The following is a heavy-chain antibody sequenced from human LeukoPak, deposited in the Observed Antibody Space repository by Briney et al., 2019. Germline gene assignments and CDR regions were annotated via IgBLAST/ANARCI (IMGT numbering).Heavy chain of an antibody. V-gene: IGHV1-3*01. J-gene: IGHJ4*02. CDR3: ARGRWTATEATYYLDY. D-gene: IGHD2-21*02. CDR1: GYSFSDYA. Sequence: GASVKVSCKASGYSFSDYAIQWVRQAPGQRLEWMGWINAGNGKTKYSQNFQGRGTITRDRSASTAYMKLSSLRSEDTSIYYCARGRWTATEATYYLDYWGQGTLVTVSS. CDR2: INAGNGKT.